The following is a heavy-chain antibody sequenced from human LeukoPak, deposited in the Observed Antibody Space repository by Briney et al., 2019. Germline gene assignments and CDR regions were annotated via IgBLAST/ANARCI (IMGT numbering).Heavy chain of an antibody. Sequence: GGSLRLSCAASGFTFSSYSMNWVRRAPGKGLEWVSYISSSSSTIYYADSVKGRFTISRDNAKNSLYLQMNSLRAEDTAVYYCARGYSSGKGNAFDIWGQGTMVTVSS. J-gene: IGHJ3*02. D-gene: IGHD6-19*01. CDR3: ARGYSSGKGNAFDI. V-gene: IGHV3-48*01. CDR2: ISSSSSTI. CDR1: GFTFSSYS.